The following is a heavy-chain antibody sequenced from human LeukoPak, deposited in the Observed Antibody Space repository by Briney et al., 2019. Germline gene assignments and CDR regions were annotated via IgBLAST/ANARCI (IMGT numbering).Heavy chain of an antibody. CDR1: GGAISSYY. CDR2: IHYTGST. J-gene: IGHJ4*02. V-gene: IGHV4-59*01. CDR3: ARVRDRSGYFYEFDY. D-gene: IGHD3-22*01. Sequence: SETLSLTCTVSGGAISSYYWSWIRQPPGTGLEWIGYIHYTGSTNYNPSLKSRVTISVDTSKNQFSLKLSSVTAADTAVYYCARVRDRSGYFYEFDYWGQGTLVTVSS.